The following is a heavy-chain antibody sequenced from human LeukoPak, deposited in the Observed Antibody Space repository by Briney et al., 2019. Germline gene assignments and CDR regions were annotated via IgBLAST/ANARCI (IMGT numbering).Heavy chain of an antibody. CDR1: GGSISSSSYY. Sequence: KPSETLSLTCTVSGGSISSSSYYWGWIRQPPGKGLEWIGSIYYSGSTYYNPSLKSRVTISVDTSKNQFSLKLSSVTAADTAVYYCARLGMTSGWGIVVVPAASDYWGQGTLVTVSS. D-gene: IGHD2-2*01. J-gene: IGHJ4*02. CDR2: IYYSGST. CDR3: ARLGMTSGWGIVVVPAASDY. V-gene: IGHV4-39*01.